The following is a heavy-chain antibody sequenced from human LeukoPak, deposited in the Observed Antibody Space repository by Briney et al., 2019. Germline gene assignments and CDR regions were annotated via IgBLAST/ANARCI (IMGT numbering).Heavy chain of an antibody. Sequence: PSETLSLTCTVSGGSISSGGYYWSWIRQHPGKGLEWIGYIYYSGSTYYNPSHKSRVTISVDTSKNQFSLKLSSVTAADTAVYYCARGIAVAAYYFDYWGQGTLVTVSS. CDR2: IYYSGST. CDR1: GGSISSGGYY. V-gene: IGHV4-31*03. CDR3: ARGIAVAAYYFDY. D-gene: IGHD6-19*01. J-gene: IGHJ4*02.